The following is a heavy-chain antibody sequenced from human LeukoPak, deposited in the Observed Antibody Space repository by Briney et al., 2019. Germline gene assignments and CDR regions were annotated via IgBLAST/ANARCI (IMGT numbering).Heavy chain of an antibody. Sequence: QPGGSLTLSCAASGFTFSSYWMHWVRHAPGKGLVWVSRINSDGSSTSYADSVKGRFTISRDNAKNTLYLQMNSLRAEDTAFYYCARDRDGYNPNAFDIWGQGTMVTVSS. V-gene: IGHV3-74*01. CDR1: GFTFSSYW. CDR2: INSDGSST. J-gene: IGHJ3*02. D-gene: IGHD5-24*01. CDR3: ARDRDGYNPNAFDI.